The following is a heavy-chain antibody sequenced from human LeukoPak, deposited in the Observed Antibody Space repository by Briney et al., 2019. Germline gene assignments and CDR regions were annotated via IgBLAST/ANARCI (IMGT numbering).Heavy chain of an antibody. CDR3: ARDRCLPKGASAWFGELSARSFDY. CDR1: GYTFTSYG. CDR2: ISAYNGNT. Sequence: ASVKVSCKASGYTFTSYGISWVRQAPGQGLEWMGWISAYNGNTNYAQKLQGRVTMTTDTSTGTAYMELRSLRSDDTAVYYCARDRCLPKGASAWFGELSARSFDYWGQGTLVTASS. D-gene: IGHD3-10*01. J-gene: IGHJ4*02. V-gene: IGHV1-18*01.